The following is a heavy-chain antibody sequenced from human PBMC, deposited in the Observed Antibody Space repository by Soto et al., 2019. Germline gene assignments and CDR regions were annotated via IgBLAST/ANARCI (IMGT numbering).Heavy chain of an antibody. Sequence: GESLKISCKGSGYSFTSYWIGWVRQMPGKGLEWMGIIYPGDSDTRYSPSFQGQVTISADKSISTAYLQWSSLKASDTAMYYCARVLEGSAWYYGMDVSGQGTTFTVSS. CDR1: GYSFTSYW. CDR3: ARVLEGSAWYYGMDV. D-gene: IGHD6-19*01. J-gene: IGHJ6*02. CDR2: IYPGDSDT. V-gene: IGHV5-51*01.